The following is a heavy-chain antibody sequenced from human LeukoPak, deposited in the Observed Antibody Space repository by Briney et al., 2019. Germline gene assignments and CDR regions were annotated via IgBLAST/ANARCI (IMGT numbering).Heavy chain of an antibody. Sequence: GGTLTLSCAASAFIFSNYYWSWLRQTPGRGLEWVAYINEDGNDKHYADSVKSRFTVTRDNAKNSLYLQIINLRDEDSAVYYCATELRGSSDYDGKEAFDHWGQGTLVAVSS. CDR1: AFIFSNYY. D-gene: IGHD4-23*01. CDR3: ATELRGSSDYDGKEAFDH. CDR2: INEDGNDK. J-gene: IGHJ4*02. V-gene: IGHV3-7*01.